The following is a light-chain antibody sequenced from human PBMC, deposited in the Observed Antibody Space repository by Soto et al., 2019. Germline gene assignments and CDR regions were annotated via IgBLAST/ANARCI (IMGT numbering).Light chain of an antibody. CDR2: AAS. CDR3: QQSYTTPIT. V-gene: IGKV1-39*01. J-gene: IGKJ5*01. CDR1: QTISSH. Sequence: DIQMTQSPSSLSASVVDRVIITCRASQTISSHLNWYQQKPGKAPNLLVYAASSLQSGVPSRFTGSGSGTDFTLTISSLQPEDFATYFCQQSYTTPITFGQGTRLEIK.